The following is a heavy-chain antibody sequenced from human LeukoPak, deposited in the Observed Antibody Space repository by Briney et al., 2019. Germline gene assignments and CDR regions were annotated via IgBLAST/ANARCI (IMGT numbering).Heavy chain of an antibody. CDR3: ARLPGGAYSGYSSGWLFDY. CDR1: GYSFTSYW. Sequence: GESLKISCKGSGYSFTSYWIGWVRQMPGKGLEWMGIIYPGDSDTRYSSSFQGQVTISADKSISTAYLQWSSLKASDTAMYYCARLPGGAYSGYSSGWLFDYWGQGTLVTVSS. J-gene: IGHJ4*02. V-gene: IGHV5-51*01. CDR2: IYPGDSDT. D-gene: IGHD6-19*01.